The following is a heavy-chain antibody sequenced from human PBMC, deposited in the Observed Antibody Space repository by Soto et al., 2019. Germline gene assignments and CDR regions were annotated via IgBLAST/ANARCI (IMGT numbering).Heavy chain of an antibody. CDR2: IWFDGDNR. Sequence: QLVDSGGGVVQPGGSLRLSCSATPSAFTFSDHAMHWVRQTPGKGLVWLAVIWFDGDNRDYADSVKGRFTISRDHCENTVYLQMNSLSAEATGVYYCPSSGRGDITSMVNYFCYGLDVWGQGPTVAVSS. J-gene: IGHJ6*02. D-gene: IGHD5-18*01. CDR3: PSSGRGDITSMVNYFCYGLDV. CDR1: AFTFSDHA. V-gene: IGHV3-33*03.